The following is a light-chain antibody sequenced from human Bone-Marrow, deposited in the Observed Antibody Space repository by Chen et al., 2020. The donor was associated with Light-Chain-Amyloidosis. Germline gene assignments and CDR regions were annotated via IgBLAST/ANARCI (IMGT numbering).Light chain of an antibody. V-gene: IGKV1-39*01. J-gene: IGKJ2*01. Sequence: DIQMTQSPSSLSASVGDRVTITCRASQSISSYLNWYQQKPGKAPKLLIYAASSLQSGVPSRFSGSGSGTDFTITISSLQPEDFATYYCQQSYSTLVYTFGQGTKLAIK. CDR2: AAS. CDR3: QQSYSTLVYT. CDR1: QSISSY.